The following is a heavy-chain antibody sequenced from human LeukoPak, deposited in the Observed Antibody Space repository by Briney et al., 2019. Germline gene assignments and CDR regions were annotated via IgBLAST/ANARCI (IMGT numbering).Heavy chain of an antibody. D-gene: IGHD3-22*01. V-gene: IGHV3-11*01. J-gene: IGHJ4*02. Sequence: KSGGSLRLSCAASGFTFSDYYMSWIRQAPGKGLEWVSYISSSGSTIYYADSVKGRFTISRDNAKNSLYLQMNSLRAEDTAVYYCARVSGYYGLPDYYFDYWGQGTLVTVSS. CDR2: ISSSGSTI. CDR3: ARVSGYYGLPDYYFDY. CDR1: GFTFSDYY.